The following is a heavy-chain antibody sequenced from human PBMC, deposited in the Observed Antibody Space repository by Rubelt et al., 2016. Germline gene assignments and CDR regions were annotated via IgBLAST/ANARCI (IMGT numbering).Heavy chain of an antibody. Sequence: QLQLQESGPGLVKPSETLSLTCTVSGGSLSNSSYYWGWIRQPPGKGLEWIGSIYYSGSTYYNPSLKSRVTISVDTSKNQFSLKLSSVTAADTAVYYCARDMVRGVRGGWFYPWGQGTLVTVSS. J-gene: IGHJ5*02. V-gene: IGHV4-39*07. CDR1: GGSLSNSSYY. CDR3: ARDMVRGVRGGWFYP. D-gene: IGHD3-10*01. CDR2: IYYSGST.